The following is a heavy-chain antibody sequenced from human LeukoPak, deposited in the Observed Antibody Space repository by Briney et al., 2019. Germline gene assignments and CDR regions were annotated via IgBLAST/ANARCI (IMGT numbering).Heavy chain of an antibody. CDR3: AREEPLLEDDIVVVPAALLDYYYYYMDV. D-gene: IGHD2-2*01. CDR2: IYTSGST. V-gene: IGHV4-4*07. Sequence: SETLSLTCTVSGGSISSYYWSWIRQPAGKGVEWIGRIYTSGSTNYNPSLKRRVNISVDTSKNQFSLKLSSVTAADTAVYYCAREEPLLEDDIVVVPAALLDYYYYYMDVWDKGTTVTVSS. CDR1: GGSISSYY. J-gene: IGHJ6*03.